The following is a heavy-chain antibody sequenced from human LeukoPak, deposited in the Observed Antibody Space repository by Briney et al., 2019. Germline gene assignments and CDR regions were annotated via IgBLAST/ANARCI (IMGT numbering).Heavy chain of an antibody. CDR3: VRPYYDSSGYYLYP. J-gene: IGHJ5*02. D-gene: IGHD3-22*01. CDR1: GGSISSYY. CDR2: IYYSGST. Sequence: SETLSLTCTVSGGSISSYYWSWIRQPPGKGLEWIGYIYYSGSTNYNPSLKSRVTISVDKSKNQFSLKLSSVTAADTAVYYCVRPYYDSSGYYLYPWGQGTLVTVSS. V-gene: IGHV4-59*12.